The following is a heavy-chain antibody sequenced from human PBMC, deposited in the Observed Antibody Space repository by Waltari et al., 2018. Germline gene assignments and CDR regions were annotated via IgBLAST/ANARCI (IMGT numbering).Heavy chain of an antibody. CDR2: ISSSGQT. J-gene: IGHJ4*02. CDR1: GAYISQYY. V-gene: IGHV4-59*01. CDR3: ARATYYDFSSGYSFDN. Sequence: QVQLQESGPGLVKHSETVSLTCSVSGAYISQYYWNWTRQTPGKGLDWIGYISSSGQTHYNPSLKSRVSVSLATSKTRFSLRLSSVTAADTAVYYCARATYYDFSSGYSFDNWGQGTLVTVSS. D-gene: IGHD3-3*01.